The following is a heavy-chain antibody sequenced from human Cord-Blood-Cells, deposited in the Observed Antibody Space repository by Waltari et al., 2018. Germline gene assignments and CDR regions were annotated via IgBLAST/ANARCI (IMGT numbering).Heavy chain of an antibody. CDR2: MNPNSGNR. D-gene: IGHD6-13*01. CDR3: ARGRVGSSWCDY. V-gene: IGHV1-8*02. J-gene: IGHJ4*02. Sequence: QVQLVQSGAEVKKPGSSVKVSCKASGYTFTSYDLNSVRQATGQGLEQVGWMNPNSGNRGDARTLQGRVTMTRRTSRSTAYMELSSMRSEDTAVYYCARGRVGSSWCDYWGQGTLVTVSS. CDR1: GYTFTSYD.